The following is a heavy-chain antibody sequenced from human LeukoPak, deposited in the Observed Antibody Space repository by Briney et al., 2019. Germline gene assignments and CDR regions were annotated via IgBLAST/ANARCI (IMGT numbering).Heavy chain of an antibody. CDR2: ISYDGSNK. Sequence: PGGSLRLSCAASGFTFSSYAMRWVRQAPGKGLEWVAVISYDGSNKYYADSVKGRFTISRDNSKNTLYLQMNSLRAEDTAVYYCASPPARYSGSYENDYWGQGTLVTVSS. D-gene: IGHD1-26*01. CDR3: ASPPARYSGSYENDY. CDR1: GFTFSSYA. J-gene: IGHJ4*02. V-gene: IGHV3-30*04.